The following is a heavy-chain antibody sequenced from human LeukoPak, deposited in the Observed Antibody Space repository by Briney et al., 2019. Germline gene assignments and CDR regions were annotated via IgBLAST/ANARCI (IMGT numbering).Heavy chain of an antibody. CDR1: GFTLCTYL. CDR2: IWYDGSKK. V-gene: IGHV3-33*08. Sequence: PPGGSPRLSCAAPGFTLCTYLVTRGRPAPGKGLGWVAVIWYDGSKKYYADSVKGRFTISRDNSKYAVYPQMNSLRAEDTAVYYCARDQASAFDYWGQGTLVTVSS. J-gene: IGHJ4*02. CDR3: ARDQASAFDY.